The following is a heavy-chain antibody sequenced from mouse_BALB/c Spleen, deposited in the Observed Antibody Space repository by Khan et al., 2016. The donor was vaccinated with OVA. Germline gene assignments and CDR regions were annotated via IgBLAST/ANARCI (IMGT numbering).Heavy chain of an antibody. CDR2: INPSNGYT. D-gene: IGHD2-14*01. J-gene: IGHJ3*01. CDR1: GYTFTSYT. CDR3: VRDGAYYRNDGWFAY. V-gene: IGHV1-4*01. Sequence: VQLQQSGAELARPGASVKMSCKASGYTFTSYTIHWIKLRPGQGLEWIGYINPSNGYTNYNQKFKDKGTLTADKSSTTAYMQLSSLTSDDSAVYNSVRDGAYYRNDGWFAYWGQGTLVTVSA.